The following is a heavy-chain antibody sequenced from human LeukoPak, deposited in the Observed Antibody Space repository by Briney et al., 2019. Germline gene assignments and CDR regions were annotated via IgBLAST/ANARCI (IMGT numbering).Heavy chain of an antibody. V-gene: IGHV1-2*02. CDR1: GYTFTGYY. CDR3: ARDPPVVVVAARHWFDP. CDR2: INPNSGGT. D-gene: IGHD2-15*01. Sequence: GASVKVSCKASGYTFTGYYMHWVRQAPGQGLEWMGWINPNSGGTNYAQKFQGRVTITADKSTSTAYMGLSSLRSEDTAVYYCARDPPVVVVAARHWFDPWGQGTLVTVSS. J-gene: IGHJ5*02.